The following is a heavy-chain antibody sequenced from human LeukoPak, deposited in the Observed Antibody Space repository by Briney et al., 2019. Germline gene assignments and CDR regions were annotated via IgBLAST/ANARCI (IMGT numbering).Heavy chain of an antibody. V-gene: IGHV4-59*01. Sequence: SETLSLTCTVSGGSISSYYWSWIRQPPGKGLEWIGYIYYSGSSNYNPSLKSRVTISVDTSKNQFSLKLSSVTAADTAVYYCARREVMGAFDIWGQGTMVTVSS. J-gene: IGHJ3*02. CDR3: ARREVMGAFDI. CDR1: GGSISSYY. CDR2: IYYSGSS. D-gene: IGHD3-16*01.